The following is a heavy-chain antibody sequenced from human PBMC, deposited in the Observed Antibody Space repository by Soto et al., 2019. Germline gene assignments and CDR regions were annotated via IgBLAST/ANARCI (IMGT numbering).Heavy chain of an antibody. CDR1: GGSFSGYY. V-gene: IGHV4-34*01. D-gene: IGHD3-3*01. J-gene: IGHJ4*02. CDR3: ALTTYDFWSGYYD. CDR2: INHSGST. Sequence: SETLSLTCAVYGGSFSGYYWSWIRQPPGKGLEWIGEINHSGSTNYNPSLKSRVTIPVDTSKNQFSLKLSSVTAADTAVYYCALTTYDFWSGYYDWGQGTLVTVSS.